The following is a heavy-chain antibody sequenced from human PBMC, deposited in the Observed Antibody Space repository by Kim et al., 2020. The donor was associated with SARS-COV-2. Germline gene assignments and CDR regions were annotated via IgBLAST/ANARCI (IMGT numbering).Heavy chain of an antibody. V-gene: IGHV3-74*01. CDR3: ARRAYSSGWWYFDY. D-gene: IGHD6-19*01. J-gene: IGHJ4*02. Sequence: ADSVEGRFTLSRDNAKNTLYLQMNSLRAEDTAVYYCARRAYSSGWWYFDYWGQGTLVTVSS.